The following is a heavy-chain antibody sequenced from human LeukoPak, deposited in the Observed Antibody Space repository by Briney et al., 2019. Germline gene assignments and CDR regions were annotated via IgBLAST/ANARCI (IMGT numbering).Heavy chain of an antibody. CDR2: IYYSGST. Sequence: PSETLSLTCTVSGGSIRSYYWSWIRQPPGKGLEWIAYIYYSGSTNYNPSLKSRVTISVDTSKNQFSLKLSSVTAADTAVYFCARGRVSSSTWYSTYYYYFYMDVWGKGTTVTVSS. D-gene: IGHD1-1*01. J-gene: IGHJ6*03. V-gene: IGHV4-59*01. CDR1: GGSIRSYY. CDR3: ARGRVSSSTWYSTYYYYFYMDV.